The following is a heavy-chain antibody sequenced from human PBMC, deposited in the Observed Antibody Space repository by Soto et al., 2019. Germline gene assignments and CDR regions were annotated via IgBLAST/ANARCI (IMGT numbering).Heavy chain of an antibody. CDR1: GNIFDDYV. CDR3: ARGQLPRMTYAFDI. V-gene: IGHV1-3*01. CDR2: INAGIGDT. J-gene: IGHJ3*02. D-gene: IGHD1-1*01. Sequence: QVQLVQSGAEVKKPGASVKVSCQASGNIFDDYVMHWVRQAPGQRLEWMGWINAGIGDTKYSERFHGRIIITKDTSASTTYMELSGLTSENTAIYYCARGQLPRMTYAFDIWGQGTNVTVSS.